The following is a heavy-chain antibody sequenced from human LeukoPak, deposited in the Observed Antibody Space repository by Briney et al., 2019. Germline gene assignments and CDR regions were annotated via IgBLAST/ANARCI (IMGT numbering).Heavy chain of an antibody. CDR3: ARRSCTSCYNWDFDY. CDR2: ISAYNGNT. J-gene: IGHJ4*02. V-gene: IGHV1-18*01. Sequence: ASVKVSCKASGYTFTSYGISWVRQAPGQGLEWMGWISAYNGNTNYAQKLQGRVTMTTDTSTSTAYMELRSLRSDDTAVYYCARRSCTSCYNWDFDYWGQGTLVTVSS. CDR1: GYTFTSYG. D-gene: IGHD2-2*02.